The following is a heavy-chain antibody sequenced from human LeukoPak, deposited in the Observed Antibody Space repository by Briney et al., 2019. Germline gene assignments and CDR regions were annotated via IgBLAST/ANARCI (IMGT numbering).Heavy chain of an antibody. Sequence: PGGSLRLSCAASGFTFSSYAMSWVRQAPGKGLEWVSAISGSGGSTYYADSVKGRFTISRDNAKNTLFLQMNSLRAEDTAVYYCARDPDNPTPLDYWGQGILVTVSS. J-gene: IGHJ4*02. V-gene: IGHV3-23*01. CDR3: ARDPDNPTPLDY. CDR2: ISGSGGST. CDR1: GFTFSSYA.